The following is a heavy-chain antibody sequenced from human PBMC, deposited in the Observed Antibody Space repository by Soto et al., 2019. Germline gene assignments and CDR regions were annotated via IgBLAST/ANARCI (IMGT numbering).Heavy chain of an antibody. D-gene: IGHD2-15*01. Sequence: EVQLVESGGGLVQPGGSLRLSCAASGFTFSSYDMHWVRQATGKGLEWVSAIGTAGDTYYPGSVKGRFTISRENAKNSLYLQMNSLRAEDTAVYYCARDQGCSGGSCRRYYYGMNVWGQGNTVNVS. J-gene: IGHJ6*02. CDR3: ARDQGCSGGSCRRYYYGMNV. V-gene: IGHV3-13*01. CDR2: IGTAGDT. CDR1: GFTFSSYD.